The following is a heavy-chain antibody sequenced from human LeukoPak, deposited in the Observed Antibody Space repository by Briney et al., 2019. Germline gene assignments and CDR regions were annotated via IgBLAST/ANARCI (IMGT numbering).Heavy chain of an antibody. CDR3: ARDGGYCSSTSCPRHFDY. J-gene: IGHJ4*02. Sequence: ASVKVSCKASGYTSTGYYMHWVRQAPGQGLEWMGWINPNSGGTNYAQKFQGRVTMTRDTSISTAYMELSRLRSDDTAVYYCARDGGYCSSTSCPRHFDYWGQGTLVTVSS. CDR1: GYTSTGYY. D-gene: IGHD2-2*01. V-gene: IGHV1-2*02. CDR2: INPNSGGT.